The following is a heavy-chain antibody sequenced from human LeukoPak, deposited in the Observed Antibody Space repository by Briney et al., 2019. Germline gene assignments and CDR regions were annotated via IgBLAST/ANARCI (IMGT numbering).Heavy chain of an antibody. CDR3: ARRSARRYDFDY. D-gene: IGHD1-1*01. V-gene: IGHV4-38-2*01. CDR2: IYHSGNT. Sequence: PSETLSLXCAVSGDSISSSYYWGWIRQPQGKGLEWIGSIYHSGNTYYNPSLKSRVTISVDTSKNQFSLKLSSVTAADTAVYYCARRSARRYDFDYWGQGTLVTVSS. CDR1: GDSISSSYY. J-gene: IGHJ4*02.